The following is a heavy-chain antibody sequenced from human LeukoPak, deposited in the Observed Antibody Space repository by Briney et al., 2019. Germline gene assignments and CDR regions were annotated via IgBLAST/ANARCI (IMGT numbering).Heavy chain of an antibody. V-gene: IGHV1-69*05. J-gene: IGHJ5*02. CDR3: ASEVAGTLLGFDP. CDR2: IIPIFATA. Sequence: SVKVSCKASGGTFSSYAISWVRQAPGQGLEWIGRIIPIFATANYAQKFQGRVTITTDESTSTAYMELSSLRSEDSAVYYCASEVAGTLLGFDPWGQGTLVTVSS. CDR1: GGTFSSYA. D-gene: IGHD6-19*01.